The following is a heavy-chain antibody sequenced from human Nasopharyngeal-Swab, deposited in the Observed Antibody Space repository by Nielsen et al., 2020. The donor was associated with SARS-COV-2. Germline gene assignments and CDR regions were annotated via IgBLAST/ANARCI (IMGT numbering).Heavy chain of an antibody. V-gene: IGHV3-64D*08. D-gene: IGHD1-26*01. CDR2: INDYGARI. CDR1: GFSFSSNA. Sequence: GESLKLACSASGFSFSSNAMHWVSQAPGKGLEYVSTINDYGARINYADSVAGRFTISRDIPRNTLYLQMSSLRTEDTDIYYCVKDLPRSYSFEIWGQGIMVTVSS. J-gene: IGHJ3*02. CDR3: VKDLPRSYSFEI.